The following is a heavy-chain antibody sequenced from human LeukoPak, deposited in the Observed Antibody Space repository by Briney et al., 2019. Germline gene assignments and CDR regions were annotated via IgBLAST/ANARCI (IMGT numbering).Heavy chain of an antibody. D-gene: IGHD6-19*01. CDR1: GGSFSGYY. Sequence: SETLSLTCAVYGGSFSGYYWSWIRQPPGKGREWIGEINHSGSTNYNPPLKSRVTISVDTSKTQFSLKLSSVTAADTAVYYCARGGGWYNYWGQGTPVTVSS. J-gene: IGHJ4*02. CDR2: INHSGST. V-gene: IGHV4-34*01. CDR3: ARGGGWYNY.